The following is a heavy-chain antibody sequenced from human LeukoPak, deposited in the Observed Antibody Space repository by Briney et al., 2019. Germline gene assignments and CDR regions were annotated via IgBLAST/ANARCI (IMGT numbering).Heavy chain of an antibody. V-gene: IGHV4-59*11. Sequence: PSETLSLTCTVSGDSISSHYWSWIRQPPGKGLEWIAYIYDTGTTVSNPSLKSRVRMSLDRSKNEFSLQLTSVTAADTAVYYCAGIWYSSGYYFDYWGQGTLVTVSS. CDR3: AGIWYSSGYYFDY. D-gene: IGHD6-19*01. J-gene: IGHJ4*02. CDR1: GDSISSHY. CDR2: IYDTGTT.